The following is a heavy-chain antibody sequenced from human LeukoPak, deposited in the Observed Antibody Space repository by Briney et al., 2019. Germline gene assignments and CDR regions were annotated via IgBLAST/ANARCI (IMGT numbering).Heavy chain of an antibody. V-gene: IGHV4-4*07. CDR3: ARNYDFWSGYPDYFDY. D-gene: IGHD3-3*01. J-gene: IGHJ4*02. CDR1: GGSISSYY. Sequence: SETLSLTCTVSGGSISSYYRSWIRQPAGKGLEWIGRIYTSGSTNYNPSLKSRVTMSVDTSKNQFSLKLSSVTAADTAVYYCARNYDFWSGYPDYFDYWGQGTLVTVSS. CDR2: IYTSGST.